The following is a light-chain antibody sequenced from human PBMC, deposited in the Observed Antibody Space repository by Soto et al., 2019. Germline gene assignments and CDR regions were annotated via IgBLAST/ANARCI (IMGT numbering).Light chain of an antibody. CDR1: TSDVGGYEY. V-gene: IGLV2-8*01. Sequence: QSALTQPPSASGSPGQSVTISCTGTTSDVGGYEYVSWYQQHPGKAPKVLLYEVNKRPSGVPDRFSGSKSGNMASLTVSGLQAEDEAEYYCSSFASSATWVFGGGTKVTVL. CDR2: EVN. CDR3: SSFASSATWV. J-gene: IGLJ3*02.